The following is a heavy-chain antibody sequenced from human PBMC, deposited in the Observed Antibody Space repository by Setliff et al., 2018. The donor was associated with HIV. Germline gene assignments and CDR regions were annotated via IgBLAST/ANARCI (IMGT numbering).Heavy chain of an antibody. CDR3: ARGGGIVGPTDWYFDL. J-gene: IGHJ2*01. D-gene: IGHD1-26*01. CDR2: INPSGGST. Sequence: GISVKVSCKASGDTFNSHAISWVRQAPGQGLEWMGIINPSGGSTSYAQKFQGRVTMTRDTSTNTVYMELSSLRSEDTAVYYCARGGGIVGPTDWYFDLWGRGTLVTVSS. V-gene: IGHV1-46*02. CDR1: GDTFNSHA.